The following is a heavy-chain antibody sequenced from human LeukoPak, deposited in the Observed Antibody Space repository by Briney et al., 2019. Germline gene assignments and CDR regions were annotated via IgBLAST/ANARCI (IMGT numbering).Heavy chain of an antibody. CDR2: NPNSGNT. CDR3: ARVRIAVAGSLPGY. V-gene: IGHV1-8*03. D-gene: IGHD6-19*01. J-gene: IGHJ4*02. Sequence: NPNSGNTGYAQKFQGRVTITRNTSISTAYTELSSLRSEDTAVYYCARVRIAVAGSLPGYWGQGTLVTVSS.